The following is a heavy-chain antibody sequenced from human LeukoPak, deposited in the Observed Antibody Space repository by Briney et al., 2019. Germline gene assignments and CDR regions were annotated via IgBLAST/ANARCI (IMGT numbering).Heavy chain of an antibody. Sequence: SVKVSCKASGGTFSSYAISWVRQAPGQGLEWMGRIILILGIANYAQKFQGRVTITADKSTSTAYMELSSLRSEDTAVYYCARLLPNYYDSGVFRDYWGQGTLVTVSS. D-gene: IGHD3-22*01. CDR3: ARLLPNYYDSGVFRDY. CDR2: IILILGIA. CDR1: GGTFSSYA. J-gene: IGHJ4*02. V-gene: IGHV1-69*04.